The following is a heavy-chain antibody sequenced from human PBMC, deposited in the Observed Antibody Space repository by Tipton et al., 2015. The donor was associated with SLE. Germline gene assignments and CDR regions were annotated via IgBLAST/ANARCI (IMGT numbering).Heavy chain of an antibody. V-gene: IGHV4-34*01. CDR2: INHSGST. Sequence: TLSLTCAVYGGSFSGYYWSWIRQPPGKGLEWIGEINHSGSTNYNPSLKSRVTISVDTSKNQFSLKLSSVTAADTAVYYCAREGLSGSPDYWGQGTLVTVSS. CDR1: GGSFSGYY. CDR3: AREGLSGSPDY. J-gene: IGHJ4*02. D-gene: IGHD2-15*01.